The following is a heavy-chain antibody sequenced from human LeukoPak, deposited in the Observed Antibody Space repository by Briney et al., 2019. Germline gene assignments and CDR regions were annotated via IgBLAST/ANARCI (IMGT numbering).Heavy chain of an antibody. CDR1: GLTFSTYA. D-gene: IGHD2-2*01. Sequence: GGSLRLSCAASGLTFSTYAMRWIRQAPGKGLEWVSSIGGGGTTSYADSVKGRFTISRDLSKITVYLQMNSLRAEDTAVYYCAQDRGARYPFGMDVWGQGTTVTVSS. CDR3: AQDRGARYPFGMDV. J-gene: IGHJ6*02. CDR2: IGGGGTT. V-gene: IGHV3-23*01.